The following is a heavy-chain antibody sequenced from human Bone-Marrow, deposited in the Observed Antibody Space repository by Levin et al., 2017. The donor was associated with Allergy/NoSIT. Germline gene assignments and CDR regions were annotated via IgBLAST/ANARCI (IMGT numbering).Heavy chain of an antibody. D-gene: IGHD6-13*01. Sequence: GESLKISCAASGFTFSDYYMSWIRQAPGKGLEWVSYISSSGSTIYYADSVKGRFTISRDNAKNSLYLQMNSLRAEDTAVYYCARTGIAAAGRTYYYYYGMDVWGQGTTVTVSS. CDR3: ARTGIAAAGRTYYYYYGMDV. J-gene: IGHJ6*02. CDR2: ISSSGSTI. CDR1: GFTFSDYY. V-gene: IGHV3-11*01.